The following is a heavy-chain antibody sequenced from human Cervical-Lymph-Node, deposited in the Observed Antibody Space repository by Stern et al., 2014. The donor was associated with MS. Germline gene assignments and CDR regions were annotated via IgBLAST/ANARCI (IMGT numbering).Heavy chain of an antibody. J-gene: IGHJ4*02. CDR2: IYPGGSDT. Sequence: EVQLVESGAEVQKPGESLKISCKGSGHNFNNFWIGWVRQMPGKGLEWMGIIYPGGSDTRYSPSFQGQVTISADKSTSTAYLQWSSLKASDTAMYYCARHFCSGGSCFLDYWGQGTLVTVSS. CDR1: GHNFNNFW. V-gene: IGHV5-51*01. CDR3: ARHFCSGGSCFLDY. D-gene: IGHD2-15*01.